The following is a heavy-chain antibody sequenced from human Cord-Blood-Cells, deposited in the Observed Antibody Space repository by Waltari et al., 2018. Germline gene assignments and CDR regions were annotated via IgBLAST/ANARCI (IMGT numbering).Heavy chain of an antibody. Sequence: QVQLVQSGAEVNKPGASVKVSCKASGYTFTSYGISWVRQAPGQGREWMGWISAYNGNTNYAQKLQGRVTMTTDTSTSTAYMELRSLRSDDTAVYYCARDLGLPRNYDFWSGYYHLYYYYGMDVWGQGTTVTISS. V-gene: IGHV1-18*01. J-gene: IGHJ6*02. CDR1: GYTFTSYG. CDR3: ARDLGLPRNYDFWSGYYHLYYYYGMDV. D-gene: IGHD3-3*01. CDR2: ISAYNGNT.